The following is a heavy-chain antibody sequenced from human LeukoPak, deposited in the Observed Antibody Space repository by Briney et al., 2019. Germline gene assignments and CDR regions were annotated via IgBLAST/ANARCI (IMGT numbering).Heavy chain of an antibody. Sequence: RPSETLSLTCAVYGGSFSGYYWSWIRQPPGKGLEWIGYIYTSGSTNYNPSLKSRVTISVDTSKSQFSLKLSSVTAADTAVYYCARRVGATSWFDPWGQGTLVTVSS. CDR1: GGSFSGYY. J-gene: IGHJ5*02. D-gene: IGHD1-26*01. CDR3: ARRVGATSWFDP. CDR2: IYTSGST. V-gene: IGHV4-4*09.